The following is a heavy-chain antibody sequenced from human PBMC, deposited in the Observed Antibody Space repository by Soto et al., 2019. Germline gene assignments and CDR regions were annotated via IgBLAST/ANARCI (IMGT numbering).Heavy chain of an antibody. CDR1: GFTFSSYA. CDR3: AKDRAPHIKNYPSFDY. D-gene: IGHD1-7*01. V-gene: IGHV3-23*01. J-gene: IGHJ4*02. Sequence: GGSLRLSCAASGFTFSSYAMSWVRQAPGKGLEWVSAISGSGGSTYYADSVKGRLTISRDNSKNTLYLQMNSLRAEYTAVYYCAKDRAPHIKNYPSFDYWGQGTLVTVSS. CDR2: ISGSGGST.